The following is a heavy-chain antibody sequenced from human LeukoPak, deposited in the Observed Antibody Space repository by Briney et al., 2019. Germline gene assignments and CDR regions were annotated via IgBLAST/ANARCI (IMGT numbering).Heavy chain of an antibody. D-gene: IGHD6-13*01. V-gene: IGHV3-48*04. CDR1: GFTFGDYS. J-gene: IGHJ4*02. CDR2: ISSSSTTI. CDR3: ARDVYRGSSWYAFDY. Sequence: PGGSLRLSCAASGFTFGDYSMNWVRQAPGKGLERVSYISSSSTTIYYADSVKGRFTISRDNAKNSLYLQMNSLRAEDTGVYYCARDVYRGSSWYAFDYWGQGTLVTVSS.